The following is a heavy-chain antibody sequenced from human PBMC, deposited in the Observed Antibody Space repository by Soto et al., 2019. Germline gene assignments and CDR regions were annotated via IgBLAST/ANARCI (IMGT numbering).Heavy chain of an antibody. CDR2: INPNSGGT. V-gene: IGHV1-2*04. J-gene: IGHJ6*02. CDR1: GYTFTGYY. D-gene: IGHD4-17*01. CDR3: ATDTRYGGNSNYYYYYGMDV. Sequence: ASVKVSCKASGYTFTGYYMHWVRQAPGQGLEWMGWINPNSGGTNYAQKFQGWVTMTRDTSISTAYMELSRRSSHDTAVYYCATDTRYGGNSNYYYYYGMDVWGQVTTVTVSS.